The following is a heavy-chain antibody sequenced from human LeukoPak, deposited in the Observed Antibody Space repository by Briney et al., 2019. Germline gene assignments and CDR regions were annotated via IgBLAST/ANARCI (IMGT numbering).Heavy chain of an antibody. V-gene: IGHV1-69*05. CDR3: VREGLAINYCLYDY. D-gene: IGHD3-10*01. J-gene: IGHJ4*02. Sequence: SVKVSCKASRGTFSGYAISWVRQARGQGLEWMGGVIPIFVTAHSAQKLQGRVTMTTDTSTSTSYLGLWRLRSDDTPPCYCVREGLAINYCLYDYWGQGNLVSVSS. CDR2: VIPIFVTA. CDR1: RGTFSGYA.